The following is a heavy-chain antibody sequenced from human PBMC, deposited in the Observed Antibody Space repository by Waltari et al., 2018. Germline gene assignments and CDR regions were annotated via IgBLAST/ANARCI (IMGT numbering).Heavy chain of an antibody. CDR2: INPNSGGT. CDR1: GYTSTGSY. CDR3: ARDNLAYCSGGSCLGAFDI. Sequence: QVQLVQSGAEVTKPGASVQVSCKASGYTSTGSYMHWVRQAPGQGLEWMGWINPNSGGTNYAQKFQGRVTMTRDTSISTAYMELSRLRSDDTAVYYCARDNLAYCSGGSCLGAFDIWGQGTMVTVSS. V-gene: IGHV1-2*02. D-gene: IGHD2-15*01. J-gene: IGHJ3*02.